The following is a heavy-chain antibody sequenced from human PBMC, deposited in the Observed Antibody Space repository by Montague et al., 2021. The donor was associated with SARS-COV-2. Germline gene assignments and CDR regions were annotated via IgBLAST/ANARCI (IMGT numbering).Heavy chain of an antibody. J-gene: IGHJ3*01. D-gene: IGHD3-3*01. CDR1: SGSFSDYY. Sequence: SETLSLTCAVYSGSFSDYYWTWIRQSPGKGLEWIGEINHTGSATYNPSLKGRATLSRETSKNQFSLKLQSVTPADTAVYYCARGQVTISGVLIFIPAAGHLDVWGQGTSVTVSS. CDR2: INHTGSA. V-gene: IGHV4-34*01. CDR3: ARGQVTISGVLIFIPAAGHLDV.